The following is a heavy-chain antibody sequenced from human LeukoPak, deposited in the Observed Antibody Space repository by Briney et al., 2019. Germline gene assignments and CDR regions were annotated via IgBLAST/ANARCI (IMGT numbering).Heavy chain of an antibody. J-gene: IGHJ4*02. V-gene: IGHV4-34*01. CDR3: ARRDPDIVVEPAGKFEF. D-gene: IGHD2-2*01. Sequence: SETLSLTCAVYGGSFSGYYWSWIRQPPGXXXXXXXXXNHSGSANYNPSLKXRVTISADTSKNQFSLKFTVTAADTAMYYCARRDPDIVVEPAGKFEFWGQGVLVTVSS. CDR1: GGSFSGYY. CDR2: XNHSGSA.